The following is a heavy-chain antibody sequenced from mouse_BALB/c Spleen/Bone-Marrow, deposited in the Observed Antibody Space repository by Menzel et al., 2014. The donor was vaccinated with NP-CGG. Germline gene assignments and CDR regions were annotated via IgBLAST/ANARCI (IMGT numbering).Heavy chain of an antibody. Sequence: ESVAELGKPGASVKLSCKASGSPFTSYWMHWVKQRPGQGLEWIGEINPSNGRTNFNEKFKSKATLTVDKSSSTAYMQLSSLTSEDSAVYYCTRSRRAMDYWGQGTSVTGSS. J-gene: IGHJ4*01. CDR2: INPSNGRT. V-gene: IGHV1S81*02. D-gene: IGHD2-12*01. CDR3: TRSRRAMDY. CDR1: GSPFTSYW.